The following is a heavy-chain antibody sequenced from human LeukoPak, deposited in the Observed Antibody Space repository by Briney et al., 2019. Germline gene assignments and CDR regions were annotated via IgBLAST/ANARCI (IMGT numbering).Heavy chain of an antibody. J-gene: IGHJ4*02. CDR1: GFTFDSYT. Sequence: SGGSLRLSCEASGFTFDSYTLHWVRQTPGRGLEWVALISFDANNIFYAKSVKGRFTISRESSKNTLYLQMNGLRADDTAVYYCARDSSGPAFWGQGTLVTVSS. D-gene: IGHD6-19*01. CDR2: ISFDANNI. V-gene: IGHV3-30*14. CDR3: ARDSSGPAF.